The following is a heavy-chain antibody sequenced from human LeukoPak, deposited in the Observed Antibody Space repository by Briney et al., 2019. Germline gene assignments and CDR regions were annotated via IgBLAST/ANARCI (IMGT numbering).Heavy chain of an antibody. D-gene: IGHD3-10*01. Sequence: ASVKVSCKASAYTFSSYLMHWVRQAPGQGLEWVGIIDPSGGSTEYAQKFQGRVTMTRDTSTSTVYMELSSLRSEDTAVYYCARDLGLRGVTNWFDTWGQGTLVTVSS. CDR3: ARDLGLRGVTNWFDT. V-gene: IGHV1-46*01. J-gene: IGHJ5*02. CDR1: AYTFSSYL. CDR2: IDPSGGST.